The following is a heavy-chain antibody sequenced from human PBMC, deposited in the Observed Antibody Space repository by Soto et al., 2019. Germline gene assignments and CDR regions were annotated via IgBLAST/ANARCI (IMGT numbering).Heavy chain of an antibody. CDR1: GGTFSSYA. J-gene: IGHJ5*02. CDR2: IIPIFGTA. D-gene: IGHD5-18*01. V-gene: IGHV1-69*13. Sequence: ASVKVSCKASGGTFSSYAISWVRQAPGQGLEWMGGIIPIFGTANSAQKFQGRVTITADESTSTAYMELSSLRSEDTAVYYCARDRYSYGYNWFDPWGQGTLVTVSS. CDR3: ARDRYSYGYNWFDP.